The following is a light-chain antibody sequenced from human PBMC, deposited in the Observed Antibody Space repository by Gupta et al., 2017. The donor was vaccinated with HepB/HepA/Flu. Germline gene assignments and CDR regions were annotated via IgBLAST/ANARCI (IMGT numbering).Light chain of an antibody. CDR2: DAS. CDR1: QSVSSY. V-gene: IGKV3-11*01. Sequence: EIVLTQSPATLSLSPGERATLSCRASQSVSSYLAWYQQKPGQAPRLLIYDASNRATGIPARLSGSGSGTDFTLTISSREPEDFAVYYGQQRSNWPITLDKGTHWRLN. CDR3: QQRSNWPIT. J-gene: IGKJ5*01.